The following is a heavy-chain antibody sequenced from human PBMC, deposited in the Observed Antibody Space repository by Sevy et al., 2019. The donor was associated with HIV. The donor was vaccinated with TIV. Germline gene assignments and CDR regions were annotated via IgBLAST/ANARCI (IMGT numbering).Heavy chain of an antibody. V-gene: IGHV3-30*18. CDR2: ISYHGRDK. J-gene: IGHJ6*02. CDR1: GISFTTSG. CDR3: SKDFTGYNGMDV. D-gene: IGHD3-9*01. Sequence: GGYLRLSCVVSGISFTTSGMHWVRQAPGKGLEWMAVISYHGRDKFYAESVKGRSTISRDNSKNTLYLQMNSLRAEDSAVYYCSKDFTGYNGMDVWGQGTMVTVSS.